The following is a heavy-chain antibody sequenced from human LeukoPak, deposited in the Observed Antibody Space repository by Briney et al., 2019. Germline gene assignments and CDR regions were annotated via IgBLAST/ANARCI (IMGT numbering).Heavy chain of an antibody. D-gene: IGHD5-24*01. J-gene: IGHJ4*02. V-gene: IGHV4-59*01. CDR2: IYYSGST. CDR1: GGSISNYY. CDR3: ARNGRDGYNWGYFDY. Sequence: SETLSLTCTVSGGSISNYYWSWIRQPPGKGLEWIGYIYYSGSTNYNPSLKSRVTISVKTSKNQFSLKLSSVTAADTAVYYCARNGRDGYNWGYFDYWGQGTLVTVSS.